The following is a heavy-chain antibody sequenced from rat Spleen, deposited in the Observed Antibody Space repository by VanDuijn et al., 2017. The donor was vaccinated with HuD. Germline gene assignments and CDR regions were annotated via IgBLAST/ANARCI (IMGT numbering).Heavy chain of an antibody. CDR1: GFSLPSNG. V-gene: IGHV2S12*01. D-gene: IGHD1-4*01. Sequence: QVQLKESGPGLVQPSQTLSLTCTVSGFSLPSNGVSWVRPPPGKGLEWIAAIPSGGSTYYNSALKSRLSISRDTSKSQVFLKMSSLQIEDTAMYFCASGIHDFWGQGVMVTVSS. CDR3: ASGIHDF. CDR2: IPSGGST. J-gene: IGHJ2*01.